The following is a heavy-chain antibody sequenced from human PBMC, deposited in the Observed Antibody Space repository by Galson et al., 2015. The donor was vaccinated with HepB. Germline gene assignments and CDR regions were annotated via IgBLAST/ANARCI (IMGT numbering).Heavy chain of an antibody. Sequence: SLRLSCAASGFTFSSYSMNWVRQAPGKGLEWVSYISSSSSTIYYADSVKGRFTISRDNAKNSLYLQMNSLRDEDTAVYYCAREQQLVYYYYGMDVWGQGTTVTVSS. CDR3: AREQQLVYYYYGMDV. V-gene: IGHV3-48*02. J-gene: IGHJ6*02. CDR2: ISSSSSTI. CDR1: GFTFSSYS. D-gene: IGHD6-13*01.